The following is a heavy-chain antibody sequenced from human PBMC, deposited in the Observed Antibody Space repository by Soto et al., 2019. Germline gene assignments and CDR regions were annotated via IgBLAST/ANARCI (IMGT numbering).Heavy chain of an antibody. CDR1: GFTFSSYG. J-gene: IGHJ4*02. V-gene: IGHV3-30*18. Sequence: QVQLVESGGGVVQPGRSLRLSCAASGFTFSSYGMHWVRQAPGKGLEWVAVISYDGSNKYYADSVKGRFTISRDNSKNTPYVEIDSLRAEDTGVYYCAKKEGGYSYGSDTYYFDYWGQGTLVTVSS. D-gene: IGHD5-18*01. CDR3: AKKEGGYSYGSDTYYFDY. CDR2: ISYDGSNK.